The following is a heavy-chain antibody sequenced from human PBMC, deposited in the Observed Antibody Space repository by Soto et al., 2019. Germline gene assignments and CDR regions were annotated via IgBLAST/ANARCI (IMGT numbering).Heavy chain of an antibody. CDR2: IIPILGIA. J-gene: IGHJ4*02. CDR1: GGTFSSYT. CDR3: ARDWAARDGYGGTDY. V-gene: IGHV1-69*08. Sequence: QVQLVQSGAEVKKPGSSVKVSCKASGGTFSSYTISWVRQAPGQGLEWMGRIIPILGIANYAQKFQGRVTITADKSTSTADMELSSLRSEATAVYYCARDWAARDGYGGTDYWGQGTLVTVSS. D-gene: IGHD5-12*01.